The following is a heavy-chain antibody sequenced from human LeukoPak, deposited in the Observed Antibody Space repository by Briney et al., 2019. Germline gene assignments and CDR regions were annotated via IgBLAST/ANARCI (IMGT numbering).Heavy chain of an antibody. CDR2: ISSSSGSI. D-gene: IGHD3-16*01. J-gene: IGHJ4*02. CDR3: ATGPSTLFDY. Sequence: GGSLRLSCAASGFTFSSYSMNWVRQAPGKGLEWVSYISSSSGSIDYADSVRGRFTISRDSAKNSLYLQMNSLRAEDTAVYYCATGPSTLFDYWGQGTLVTVSS. CDR1: GFTFSSYS. V-gene: IGHV3-48*01.